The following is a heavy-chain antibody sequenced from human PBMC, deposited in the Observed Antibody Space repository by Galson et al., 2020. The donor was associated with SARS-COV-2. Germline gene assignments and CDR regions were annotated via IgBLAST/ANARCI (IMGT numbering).Heavy chain of an antibody. CDR2: ITTTGTST. CDR3: AKARVSAAVKWFYP. Sequence: TGGSLRLSCAASGFTFSSYAMSWVRQAPGRGLEWVSTITTTGTSTYYADSVKGRFTISRDTSKNTLYLQMNSLRAEDTAVYYCAKARVSAAVKWFYPLGQGTLVTVSS. J-gene: IGHJ5*02. CDR1: GFTFSSYA. D-gene: IGHD2-2*01. V-gene: IGHV3-23*01.